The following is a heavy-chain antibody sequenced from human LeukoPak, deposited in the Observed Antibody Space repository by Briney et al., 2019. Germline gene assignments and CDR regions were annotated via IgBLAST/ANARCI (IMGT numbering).Heavy chain of an antibody. D-gene: IGHD5-18*01. V-gene: IGHV3-7*01. Sequence: PGGSLRLSCAASGFTFSSYWMSWVRQAPGKGLEWVANIKQDGSEKYYVDSVKGRFTISRDNAKNSLYLQMNSLRAEDTAVYYCARDGYSYGESSGYYGYWGQGTLVTVSS. CDR1: GFTFSSYW. J-gene: IGHJ4*02. CDR3: ARDGYSYGESSGYYGY. CDR2: IKQDGSEK.